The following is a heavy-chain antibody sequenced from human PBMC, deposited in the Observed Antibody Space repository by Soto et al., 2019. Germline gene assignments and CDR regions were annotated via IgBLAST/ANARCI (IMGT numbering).Heavy chain of an antibody. V-gene: IGHV3-9*01. CDR2: ISWNSNTI. CDR1: GFTFDNYA. CDR3: AKDTGPN. J-gene: IGHJ4*02. Sequence: GGSLRLSCADSGFTFDNYAMHWVRQAPGKGLAWVSGISWNSNTIAYADSVKGRFTISRDNAKNSLYLQMNSLRAEDTAFYYCAKDTGPNWGQGTLVTVSS.